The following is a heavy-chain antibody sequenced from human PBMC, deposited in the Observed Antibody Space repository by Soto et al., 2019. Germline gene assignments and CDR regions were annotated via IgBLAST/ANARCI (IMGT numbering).Heavy chain of an antibody. Sequence: ASVKVSCKASGFTFTSSAFQWVRQARGQRLEWIGWIAVGSGYTNYAQRFQDRVTLTRDMSTATTYMELSRLTSEDTAIYYCAADATAWQQMVPSDYWGQETLVTVSS. CDR1: GFTFTSSA. V-gene: IGHV1-58*01. J-gene: IGHJ4*02. D-gene: IGHD2-8*01. CDR3: AADATAWQQMVPSDY. CDR2: IAVGSGYT.